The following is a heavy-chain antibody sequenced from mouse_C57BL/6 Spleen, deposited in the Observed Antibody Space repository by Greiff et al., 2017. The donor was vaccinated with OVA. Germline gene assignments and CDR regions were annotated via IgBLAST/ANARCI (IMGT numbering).Heavy chain of an antibody. D-gene: IGHD1-1*01. CDR3: ARYGSSYWYFDV. CDR2: INPSNGGT. Sequence: QVQLQQPGTELVKPGASVKLSCKASGYTFTSYWMHWVKQRPGQGLEWIGNINPSNGGTNYNQKFKGKSTLTVDKSSSTAYMQLSSLTSEDSAVYYCARYGSSYWYFDVWGTGTTVTVSS. V-gene: IGHV1-53*01. CDR1: GYTFTSYW. J-gene: IGHJ1*03.